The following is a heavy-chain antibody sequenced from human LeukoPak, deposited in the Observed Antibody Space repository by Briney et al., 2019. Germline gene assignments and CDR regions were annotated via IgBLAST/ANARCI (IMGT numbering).Heavy chain of an antibody. CDR2: IKPGGSEK. D-gene: IGHD5-18*01. Sequence: PGGSLRLSCVASGFTFSTYWMSWVRQAPGEGLEWVANIKPGGSEKNYVDSVKGRFIISRDNAKNSLSLQMNSLRAEDTAVYYCTRDWTDTAMGLFDYWGQGTLVTVSS. J-gene: IGHJ4*02. V-gene: IGHV3-7*01. CDR1: GFTFSTYW. CDR3: TRDWTDTAMGLFDY.